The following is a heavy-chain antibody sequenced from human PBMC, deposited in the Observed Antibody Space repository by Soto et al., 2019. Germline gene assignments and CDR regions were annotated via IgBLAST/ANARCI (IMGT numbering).Heavy chain of an antibody. Sequence: GGSLRLSCAASGFTFDDYAMHWVRQAPGKGLEWVSGISWNSGSIGYADSVKGRFTISRDNAKNSLYLQMNSLRAEDTALYYWAKDNLDGSCPALDAFDFWGQGTMVTVSS. J-gene: IGHJ3*01. CDR1: GFTFDDYA. V-gene: IGHV3-9*01. CDR2: ISWNSGSI. D-gene: IGHD2-15*01. CDR3: AKDNLDGSCPALDAFDF.